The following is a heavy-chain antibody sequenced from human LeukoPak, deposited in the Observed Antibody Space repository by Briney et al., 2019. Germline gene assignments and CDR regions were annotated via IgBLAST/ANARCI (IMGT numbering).Heavy chain of an antibody. Sequence: GGSLRLSCAAAGFSFRSYAMNWVRQAPGKGLEWVSAISGSGGNTYYADSVKGRFTISRDNSKNTLFLQMNSLRAEDTAVYYCAKNLGDYYYYHGMDVWGQGTTVTVSS. D-gene: IGHD4-17*01. J-gene: IGHJ6*02. CDR1: GFSFRSYA. V-gene: IGHV3-23*01. CDR2: ISGSGGNT. CDR3: AKNLGDYYYYHGMDV.